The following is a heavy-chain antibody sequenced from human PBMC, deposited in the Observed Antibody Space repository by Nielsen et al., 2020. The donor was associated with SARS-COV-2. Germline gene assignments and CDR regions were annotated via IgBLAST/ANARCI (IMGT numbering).Heavy chain of an antibody. J-gene: IGHJ6*02. V-gene: IGHV1-18*04. D-gene: IGHD6-6*01. CDR2: ISAYNGNT. CDR1: GYTFTGYY. Sequence: ASVKVSCKASGYTFTGYYMHWVRQAPGQGLEWMGWISAYNGNTNYAQKLQGRVTVTTDTSTSTAYMELRSLRSDDTAVYYCARGDKSSIAAQWSRYYYYYGMDVWGQGTTVTVSS. CDR3: ARGDKSSIAAQWSRYYYYYGMDV.